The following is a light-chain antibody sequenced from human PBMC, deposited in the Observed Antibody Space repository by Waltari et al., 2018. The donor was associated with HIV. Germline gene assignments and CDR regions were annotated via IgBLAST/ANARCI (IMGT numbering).Light chain of an antibody. V-gene: IGLV3-19*01. CDR2: GSN. CDR1: SLRTYY. J-gene: IGLJ1*01. Sequence: SSDLTQDPGVSVALGQTVRITCQGDSLRTYYAAWYQQKPGQAPTLVVYGSNNRPAGVTDRFSGSTSGNTASLTITGAQAVDEADYYCGSRDSSGYSFGFGPGTKVTVL. CDR3: GSRDSSGYSFG.